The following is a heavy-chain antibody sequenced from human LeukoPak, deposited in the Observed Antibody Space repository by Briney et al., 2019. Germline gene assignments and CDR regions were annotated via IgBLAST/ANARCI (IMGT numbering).Heavy chain of an antibody. V-gene: IGHV3-23*01. CDR1: GFTFNIYS. D-gene: IGHD3-22*01. CDR2: ITSSGDAT. CDR3: AKDRPNYHESNGHYYRLNGDS. J-gene: IGHJ5*01. Sequence: PGGSLRLSCVASGFTFNIYSMSWVRQAPGKGLEWVSSITSSGDATFYADSVKDHSTISRDNSRSTLYLQMSRLRVEDTAVYYCAKDRPNYHESNGHYYRLNGDSWGQGTLVTVSS.